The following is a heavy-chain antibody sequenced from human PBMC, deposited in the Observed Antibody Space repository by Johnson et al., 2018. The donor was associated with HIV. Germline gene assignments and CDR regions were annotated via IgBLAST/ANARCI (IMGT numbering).Heavy chain of an antibody. V-gene: IGHV3-20*04. CDR2: INWNGGST. Sequence: VQLVESGGGVIRPGGSLRLSCATSGFTFDDYGMSWVRQAPGKGLEWVSGINWNGGSTGYADSVKGRFTISRDNAKNSLYLQMNSLRAEDTAVYYCARNGLIPAAKGVAFDIWGHGTTVTVSS. J-gene: IGHJ3*02. CDR3: ARNGLIPAAKGVAFDI. CDR1: GFTFDDYG. D-gene: IGHD2-2*01.